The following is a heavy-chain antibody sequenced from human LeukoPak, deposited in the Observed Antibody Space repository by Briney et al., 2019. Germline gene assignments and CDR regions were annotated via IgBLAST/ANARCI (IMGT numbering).Heavy chain of an antibody. J-gene: IGHJ4*02. CDR1: GFSLSTSGVG. CDR2: IYWDDDE. D-gene: IGHD3-3*01. V-gene: IGHV2-5*02. CDR3: AHTGVVRFDY. Sequence: SGPTLVKPTQTLTLTCTFSGFSLSTSGVGVGWIRQPPGKALEWLALIYWDDDERHSPSLKSRLTITKDTSKNQVVLTMANMDPVDTATYYCAHTGVVRFDYWGQGTLVTVSS.